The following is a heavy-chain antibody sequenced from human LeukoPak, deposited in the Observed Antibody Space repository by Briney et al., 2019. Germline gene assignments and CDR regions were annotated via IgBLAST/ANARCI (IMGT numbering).Heavy chain of an antibody. Sequence: GGSLKLSCAASGFTFSGSAVHWVRQASGKGLEWVGRIRNKANSYATAYAASVNGRFTISRDDSKNTAYLHMNSLKIEDTAVYYCSRLIEAAGTSFGYWGQGTLVTVSS. CDR3: SRLIEAAGTSFGY. D-gene: IGHD6-13*01. J-gene: IGHJ4*02. V-gene: IGHV3-73*01. CDR1: GFTFSGSA. CDR2: IRNKANSYAT.